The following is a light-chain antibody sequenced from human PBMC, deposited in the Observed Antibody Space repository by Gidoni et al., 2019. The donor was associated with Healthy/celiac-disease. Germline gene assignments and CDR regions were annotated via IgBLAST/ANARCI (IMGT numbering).Light chain of an antibody. CDR2: DSS. V-gene: IGKV1-5*01. CDR3: QQYNSHSHT. J-gene: IGKJ2*01. CDR1: QSISSL. Sequence: DMQMTKSPSTLSASVGDRVTITCRAIQSISSLLSWYQLKPGKAPKLLIYDSSSLESGVPSRFSGSGSGTEFTLTISSLQPDDFVTYYCQQYNSHSHTFGQGTKLEIK.